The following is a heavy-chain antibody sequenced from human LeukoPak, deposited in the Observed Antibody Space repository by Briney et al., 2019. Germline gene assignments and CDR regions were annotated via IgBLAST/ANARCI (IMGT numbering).Heavy chain of an antibody. CDR3: ARESDSSGYHDY. CDR1: GGSISSYY. D-gene: IGHD3-22*01. Sequence: SETLSLTCTVSGGSISSYYWSWIRHPPGKGLEWIGYIYYSGSTNYNPSLKSRVTISVDTSKNQFSLKLSSVTAADTAVYYCARESDSSGYHDYWGQGTLVTVSS. V-gene: IGHV4-59*01. J-gene: IGHJ4*02. CDR2: IYYSGST.